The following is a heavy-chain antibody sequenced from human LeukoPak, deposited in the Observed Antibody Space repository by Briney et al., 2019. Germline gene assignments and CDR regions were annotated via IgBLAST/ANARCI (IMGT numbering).Heavy chain of an antibody. J-gene: IGHJ4*02. CDR2: INPNSGGT. CDR1: GYTFTGYH. V-gene: IGHV1-2*06. Sequence: ASVKVSCKASGYTFTGYHMHWVRQAPGQGLEWMGRINPNSGGTNYAQKFQGRVTMTRDTSISTAYMELSRLRSDDTAVYYCARATYSSSSSEYYFDYWGQGTLVTVSS. D-gene: IGHD6-6*01. CDR3: ARATYSSSSSEYYFDY.